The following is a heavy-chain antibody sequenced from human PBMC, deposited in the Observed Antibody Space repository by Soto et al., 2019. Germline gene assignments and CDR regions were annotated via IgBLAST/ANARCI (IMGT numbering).Heavy chain of an antibody. D-gene: IGHD2-2*01. Sequence: ASVKVSCKASGYTFSSYAMHWVRQAPGQRLEWMGWINAGNGIPKYPQKFQGRVTITRDTSTNTAYMELSSLRSEDTAVYFCARDGGYCSDTTCLPYYFDYWGQGTLVTVSS. J-gene: IGHJ4*02. CDR2: INAGNGIP. V-gene: IGHV1-3*01. CDR3: ARDGGYCSDTTCLPYYFDY. CDR1: GYTFSSYA.